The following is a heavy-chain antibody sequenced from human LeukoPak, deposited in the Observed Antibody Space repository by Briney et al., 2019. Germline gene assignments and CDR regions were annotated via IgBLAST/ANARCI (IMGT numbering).Heavy chain of an antibody. CDR2: ITADST. D-gene: IGHD1-1*01. J-gene: IGHJ6*02. Sequence: PGGSLRLSCAASGFTFSTYAMSWVRQAPGKGLEWVSTITADSTYYADSVKGRFTISRDNSKNTLYLQMKSLRAEDTAVYYCAREERESGGWDVWGQGTTVTVSS. CDR1: GFTFSTYA. V-gene: IGHV3-23*01. CDR3: AREERESGGWDV.